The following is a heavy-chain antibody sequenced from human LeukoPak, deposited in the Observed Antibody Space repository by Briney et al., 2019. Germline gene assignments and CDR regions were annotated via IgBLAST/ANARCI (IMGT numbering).Heavy chain of an antibody. V-gene: IGHV3-23*01. CDR2: ISGSGGST. J-gene: IGHJ4*02. D-gene: IGHD3-3*01. CDR1: GFTFSSYA. Sequence: PGGSLRLSCAASGFTFSSYAMSWVRQAPGKGLKWVSAISGSGGSTYYADSVKGRFTISRDNSKNTLYLQMNSLRAEDTAVYYCAKDGDFWSGYSGYWGQGTLVTVSS. CDR3: AKDGDFWSGYSGY.